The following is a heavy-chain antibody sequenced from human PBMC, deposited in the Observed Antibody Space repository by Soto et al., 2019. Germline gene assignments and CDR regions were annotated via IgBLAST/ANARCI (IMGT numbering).Heavy chain of an antibody. CDR3: GRDPGAASFAF. CDR1: GSTFPNYG. V-gene: IGHV1-18*01. D-gene: IGHD2-15*01. Sequence: ASLKVSSKASGSTFPNYGTSWVRQAPGEGLEWVGWINTSNDNKLYAQKLQGRLTLTTDTTTGTAYNDLTPLRSDDTSLYLCGRDPGAASFAFWAQGTLVIGSS. J-gene: IGHJ4*02. CDR2: INTSNDNK.